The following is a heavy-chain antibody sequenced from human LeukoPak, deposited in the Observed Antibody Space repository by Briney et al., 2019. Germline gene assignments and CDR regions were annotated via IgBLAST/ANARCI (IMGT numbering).Heavy chain of an antibody. CDR3: ARGTATRLRVYYFDY. D-gene: IGHD4-17*01. CDR2: INPNSGNT. V-gene: IGHV1-8*01. J-gene: IGHJ4*02. CDR1: GYTFTIYD. Sequence: ASVKLSRKASGYTFTIYDINWVRRATGQGLEWMGRINPNSGNTGYAQKFQGRVTMTRNTAISTAYMELSSLRSEDTAVYYCARGTATRLRVYYFDYWGQGTLVTVSS.